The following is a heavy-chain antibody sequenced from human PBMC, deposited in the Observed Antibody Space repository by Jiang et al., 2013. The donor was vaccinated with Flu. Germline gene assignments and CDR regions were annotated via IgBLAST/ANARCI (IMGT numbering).Heavy chain of an antibody. CDR1: GYTLTELS. Sequence: KVSCKVSGYTLTELSMHWVRQAPGKGLEWMGGFDPEDGETIYAQKFQGRVTMTEDTSTDTAYMELSSLRSEDTAVYYCATDFPGVAPGVGDRVMDYWGQGTLVTVSS. V-gene: IGHV1-24*01. D-gene: IGHD3-3*01. CDR3: ATDFPGVAPGVGDRVMDY. J-gene: IGHJ4*02. CDR2: FDPEDGET.